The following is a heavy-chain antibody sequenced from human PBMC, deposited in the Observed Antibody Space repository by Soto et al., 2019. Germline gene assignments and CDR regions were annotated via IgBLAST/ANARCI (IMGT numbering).Heavy chain of an antibody. J-gene: IGHJ4*02. V-gene: IGHV4-34*01. CDR2: INHSGST. CDR3: ARDKITGLFDY. CDR1: GGSIISYY. Sequence: SETLSVTCTVSGGSIISYYLTWIRPPPGKGLEWIGEINHSGSTNCNPSLKSRVTISVDTSKNQFSLKLTSVTAADTAVYYCARDKITGLFDYWGQGTLVTVSS. D-gene: IGHD2-8*02.